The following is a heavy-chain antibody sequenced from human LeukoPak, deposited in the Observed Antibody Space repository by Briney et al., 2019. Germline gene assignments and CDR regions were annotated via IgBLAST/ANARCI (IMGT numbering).Heavy chain of an antibody. CDR3: ARVKYGSFDY. D-gene: IGHD1-26*01. CDR2: LHSDYST. CDR1: GFIFNTYC. Sequence: GGSLRLSCAASGFIFNTYCTTWVRQAPGKGLEWVSILHSDYSTYYADSVQGRFTISRDTSKNTVYLQMNSLRTEDTAVYYCARVKYGSFDYWGQGALVTVSS. J-gene: IGHJ4*02. V-gene: IGHV3-66*02.